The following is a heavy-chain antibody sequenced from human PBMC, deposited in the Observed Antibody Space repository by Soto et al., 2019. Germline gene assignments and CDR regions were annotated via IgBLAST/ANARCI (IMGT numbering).Heavy chain of an antibody. CDR1: GDTFSSFA. Sequence: QVHLVQSGAEVKKPGSSVKVSCKASGDTFSSFAISWVRQAPGQGLEWMGGIIPIFRTPKYGQKFQGRVTITADEPTSTAYMELSSLRSEDTAVYYCARDKDREQLGGNYYYALDGWGQGTTVIVSS. CDR2: IIPIFRTP. V-gene: IGHV1-69*12. D-gene: IGHD1-1*01. CDR3: ARDKDREQLGGNYYYALDG. J-gene: IGHJ6*02.